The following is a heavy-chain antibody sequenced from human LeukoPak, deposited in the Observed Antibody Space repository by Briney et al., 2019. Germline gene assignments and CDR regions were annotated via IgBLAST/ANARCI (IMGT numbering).Heavy chain of an antibody. V-gene: IGHV1-69*04. D-gene: IGHD3-10*01. J-gene: IGHJ4*02. Sequence: ASVKVSCKASGGTFSSYAISWVRQAPGQGLEWMGRIIPILGIANYAQKFQGRVTITADKSTSTAYMELNSLKTEDTAVYYCTTDGVRSYYGSGSYFNYWGQGTLVTVSS. CDR3: TTDGVRSYYGSGSYFNY. CDR2: IIPILGIA. CDR1: GGTFSSYA.